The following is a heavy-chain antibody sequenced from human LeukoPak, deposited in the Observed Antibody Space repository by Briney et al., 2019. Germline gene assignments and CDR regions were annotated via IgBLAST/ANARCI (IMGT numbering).Heavy chain of an antibody. D-gene: IGHD2-21*02. V-gene: IGHV1-69*04. CDR2: IIPILGIA. J-gene: IGHJ5*02. Sequence: SVKVSCKASGGTFSSYAISWVRQAPGQGLEWMGRIIPILGIANYAQKFQGRVTITTDKSTSTAYMELSSLRSEDTAVYYCARDRAYCGGDCYSNWFDPWGQGTLVTVSS. CDR1: GGTFSSYA. CDR3: ARDRAYCGGDCYSNWFDP.